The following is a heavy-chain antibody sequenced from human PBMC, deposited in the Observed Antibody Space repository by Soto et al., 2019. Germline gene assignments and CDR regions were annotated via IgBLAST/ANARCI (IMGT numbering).Heavy chain of an antibody. Sequence: PSETLSLTCTVSDGSISSYYWSWIRQPPGKGLEWIGYIYYSGSTNYNPSLKSRVTISVDTSKNQFSLRLSSVTAADTAVYYCARQEYYYDSSGGAFDIWGQGTMVTVSS. CDR1: DGSISSYY. CDR2: IYYSGST. V-gene: IGHV4-59*08. D-gene: IGHD3-22*01. J-gene: IGHJ3*02. CDR3: ARQEYYYDSSGGAFDI.